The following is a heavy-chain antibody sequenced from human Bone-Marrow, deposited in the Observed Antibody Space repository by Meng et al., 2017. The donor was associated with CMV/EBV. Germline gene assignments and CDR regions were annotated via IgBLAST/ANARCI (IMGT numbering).Heavy chain of an antibody. CDR3: ARDGPLWFGELLGGFDP. D-gene: IGHD3-10*01. CDR2: SYTSGGT. V-gene: IGHV4-61*02. CDR1: CGPTSSGSYN. Sequence: VRLHVSCPVLCIPHQPLVLHLLVVCGPTSSGSYNGTCVRRPLGKGLKWFGRSYTSGGTNSNPSLKRRATISVDTSKNQFSLKLSSVTAADTAVYYCARDGPLWFGELLGGFDPWGQGTLVTVSS. J-gene: IGHJ5*02.